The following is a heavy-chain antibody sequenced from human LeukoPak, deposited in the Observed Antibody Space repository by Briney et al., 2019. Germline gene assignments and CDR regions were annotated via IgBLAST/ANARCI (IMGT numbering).Heavy chain of an antibody. CDR1: GFTLSSYG. V-gene: IGHV3-30*02. CDR2: IRYDGSNK. CDR3: AKDHRSGWYFEA. Sequence: GGSLRLSCAASGFTLSSYGMHWVRQAPGKGREGVAFIRYDGSNKYYADSVKGRFTISRDNSKNTLYLQMNSLRAEDTAVYYCAKDHRSGWYFEAWGQGTLVTVSS. D-gene: IGHD6-19*01. J-gene: IGHJ4*02.